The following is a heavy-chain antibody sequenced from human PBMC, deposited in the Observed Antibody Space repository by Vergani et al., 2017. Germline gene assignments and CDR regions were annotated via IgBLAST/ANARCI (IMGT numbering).Heavy chain of an antibody. J-gene: IGHJ6*03. D-gene: IGHD4-11*01. CDR1: GGSFTSYH. Sequence: QVQLQQWGGGLLKPSETLSLTCVVNGGSFTSYHWTWIRQSPGEVLEWVGDIDHTGRPDYNPSLKSRLTMSVDKSRNQFSLTLYSVTATDTALYFCARVNTETNGHLYYYYYMDVWGQGTAVTVS. CDR3: ARVNTETNGHLYYYYYMDV. CDR2: IDHTGRP. V-gene: IGHV4-34*01.